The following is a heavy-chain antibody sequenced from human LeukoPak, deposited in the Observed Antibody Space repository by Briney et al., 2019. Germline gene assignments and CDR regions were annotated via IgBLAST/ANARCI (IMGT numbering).Heavy chain of an antibody. CDR1: GFAVGRNY. J-gene: IGHJ6*02. CDR3: ARGFSYGMDV. CDR2: IYSGGST. V-gene: IGHV3-53*01. Sequence: PGGSLRLACVASGFAVGRNYMSWVRQAPGKGLEWVSVIYSGGSTYYADSVKGRFTISRDNSKNTLYLQMNSLRAEDTAVYYCARGFSYGMDVWGQGTTVTVSS.